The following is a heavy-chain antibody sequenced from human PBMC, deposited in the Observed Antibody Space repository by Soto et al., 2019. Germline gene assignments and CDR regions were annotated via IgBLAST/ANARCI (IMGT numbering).Heavy chain of an antibody. CDR2: IYYSGST. CDR1: GGSISSYY. CDR3: ARCRGLGAQGYYYYYYGMDV. D-gene: IGHD2-15*01. V-gene: IGHV4-59*01. Sequence: QVQLQESGPGLVKPSETLSLTCTVSGGSISSYYWSWIRQPPGKGLEWIGYIYYSGSTNYNPSLKSRVTISVDTSKNQFSLKLSSVTAADTAVYYCARCRGLGAQGYYYYYYGMDVWGQGTTVTVSS. J-gene: IGHJ6*02.